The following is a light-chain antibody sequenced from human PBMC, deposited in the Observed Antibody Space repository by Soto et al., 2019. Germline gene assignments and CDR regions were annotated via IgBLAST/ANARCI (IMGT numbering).Light chain of an antibody. CDR3: QQYSSSLYT. CDR2: GAS. J-gene: IGKJ2*01. CDR1: QSVSKY. Sequence: EIVLTQSPGTLALSPGEGATLSCRASQSVSKYLAWYQQKPGQAPRLLIYGASSRATGIPDSFSGSGSGTDFTLTISRLEPEDFAVYYCQQYSSSLYTFGQGTKVDIK. V-gene: IGKV3-20*01.